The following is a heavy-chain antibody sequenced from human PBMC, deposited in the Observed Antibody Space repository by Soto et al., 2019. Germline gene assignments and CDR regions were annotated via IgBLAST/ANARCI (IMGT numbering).Heavy chain of an antibody. CDR1: GYTFTSYA. D-gene: IGHD2-15*01. CDR3: ARDILFDY. J-gene: IGHJ4*02. Sequence: QVQLVQSGAEEKKSGASVKVSCKASGYTFTSYAMHWVRQAPGQRLEWMGWINAGNGNTKYSQKFQGRVTITRDTSASTAYMGLSSLRSEDTAVYYCARDILFDYWGQGTLVTVSS. V-gene: IGHV1-3*05. CDR2: INAGNGNT.